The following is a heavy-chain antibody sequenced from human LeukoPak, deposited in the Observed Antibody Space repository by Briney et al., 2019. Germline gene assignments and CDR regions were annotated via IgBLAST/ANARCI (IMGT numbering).Heavy chain of an antibody. J-gene: IGHJ3*02. V-gene: IGHV3-48*03. Sequence: GGSLRHSCAASGFTFSSYEMNWVRQAPGKGLEWVSYISSSGSTIYYADSVKGRFTISRDNAKNSLYLQMNSLRAEDTAVYYCARVEEDAFDIWGQGTMVTVSS. CDR2: ISSSGSTI. CDR3: ARVEEDAFDI. CDR1: GFTFSSYE.